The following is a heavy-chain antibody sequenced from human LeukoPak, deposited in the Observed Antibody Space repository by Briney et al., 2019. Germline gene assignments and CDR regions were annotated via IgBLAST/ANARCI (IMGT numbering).Heavy chain of an antibody. Sequence: KPGESLKISCQASGYSFTSSWIGWARQMPGKGLEWMAIINPSDSDTRYSPSFQGQVTISADKSISTVYLQWGSLKASDTAMYYCARQPGAGWFDPWGQGTLVTVSS. D-gene: IGHD3-10*01. CDR3: ARQPGAGWFDP. V-gene: IGHV5-51*01. CDR2: INPSDSDT. J-gene: IGHJ5*02. CDR1: GYSFTSSW.